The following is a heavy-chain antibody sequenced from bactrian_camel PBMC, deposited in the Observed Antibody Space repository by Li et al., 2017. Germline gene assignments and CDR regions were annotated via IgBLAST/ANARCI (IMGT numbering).Heavy chain of an antibody. CDR1: GFAFSSSS. V-gene: IGHV3S9*01. Sequence: HVQLVESGGDLVQPGGSLRLSCAASGFAFSSSSMSWVRQVPGKGLEWVSTFGRSGTTYYADSVKGRFTISRDNAKNTVHLQLNNLKTEDTAMYYCAKVQVATTPDYWGQGTQVTVS. CDR2: FGRSGTT. D-gene: IGHD4*01. J-gene: IGHJ4*01. CDR3: AKVQVATTPDY.